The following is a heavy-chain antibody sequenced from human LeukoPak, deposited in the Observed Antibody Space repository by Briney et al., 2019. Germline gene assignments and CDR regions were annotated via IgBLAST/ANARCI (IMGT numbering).Heavy chain of an antibody. Sequence: PGGSLRLSCAASGFTFSSYAMSWVRQAPGKGLEWVSAISGSGGSTYYADSVKGRFTISRDNSKNTLYLQMNSLRAEDTAVYYCARDDPQWDIVVVPAAKSDAFDIWGQGTMVTVSS. J-gene: IGHJ3*02. CDR3: ARDDPQWDIVVVPAAKSDAFDI. V-gene: IGHV3-23*01. CDR1: GFTFSSYA. D-gene: IGHD2-2*01. CDR2: ISGSGGST.